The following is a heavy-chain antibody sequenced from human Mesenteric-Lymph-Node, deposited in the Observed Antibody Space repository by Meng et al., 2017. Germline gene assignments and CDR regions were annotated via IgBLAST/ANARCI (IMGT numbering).Heavy chain of an antibody. D-gene: IGHD2-8*02. CDR2: ISGSGGST. Sequence: GGSLRLSCAASGFTFSSYAMSWVRQAPGKGLEWVSAISGSGGSTYYADSVKGRFTISRDNSNNMLYLEMTSLRAEDTAVYFCAREGAMGLKVVYRMPFENWGQGTRVTVSS. CDR3: AREGAMGLKVVYRMPFEN. V-gene: IGHV3-23*01. J-gene: IGHJ3*02. CDR1: GFTFSSYA.